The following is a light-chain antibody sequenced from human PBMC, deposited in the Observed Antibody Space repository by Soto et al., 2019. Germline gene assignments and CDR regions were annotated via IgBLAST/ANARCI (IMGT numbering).Light chain of an antibody. J-gene: IGKJ2*01. CDR3: QQYGYSPMYT. CDR2: GAS. CDR1: QSASSSY. Sequence: EIVLTQSPGTLSLSPGERATLSCRASQSASSSYLAWYQQRPGQAPRLLIYGASSRDTGITDRFSGSGSGTAFTLTRSKLEPNVFAVYYYQQYGYSPMYTFGQATKLEIK. V-gene: IGKV3-20*01.